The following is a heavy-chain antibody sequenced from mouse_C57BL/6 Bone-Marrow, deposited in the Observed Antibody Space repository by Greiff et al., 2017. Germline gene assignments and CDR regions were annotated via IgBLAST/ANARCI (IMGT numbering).Heavy chain of an antibody. CDR2: IHPYSGST. J-gene: IGHJ3*01. V-gene: IGHV1-64*01. CDR3: AKLLRWAY. Sequence: VQLQQPGAELVKPGASVKLSCKASGYTFTSYWMHWVKQRPGQGLEWIGMIHPYSGSTNYNEKFKSKATLTVDKSSSTSYMQLSSLTSEDSAVYYCAKLLRWAYWGQGTLVTVSA. D-gene: IGHD1-1*01. CDR1: GYTFTSYW.